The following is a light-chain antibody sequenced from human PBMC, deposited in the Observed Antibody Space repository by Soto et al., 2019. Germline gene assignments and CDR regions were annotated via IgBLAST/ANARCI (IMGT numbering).Light chain of an antibody. CDR2: GAS. Sequence: EIVLTQSPATLSLSPGERATLSCRASQSVSSSYSAWYQQKPGQAPRLLIYGASSRATGIPDRFSGSGSGTDFTLTISRLEPEDFAVYYCQQYGSSPQTFGQGTKV. J-gene: IGKJ1*01. CDR1: QSVSSSY. CDR3: QQYGSSPQT. V-gene: IGKV3-20*01.